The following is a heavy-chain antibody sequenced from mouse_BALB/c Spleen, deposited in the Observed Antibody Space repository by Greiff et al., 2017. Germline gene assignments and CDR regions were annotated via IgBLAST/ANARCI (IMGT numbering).Heavy chain of an antibody. CDR1: GYTFTSYW. CDR2: INPSTGYT. Sequence: VQVVESGAELAKPGASVKISCKASGYTFTSYWMHWVKQRPGQGLEWIGYINPSTGYTEYNQKFKDKATLTAYKSSSTAYMQLSSLTSEDSAVYYCARTPPDGGYWYFDVWGAGTTVTVSS. CDR3: ARTPPDGGYWYFDV. V-gene: IGHV1-7*01. J-gene: IGHJ1*01. D-gene: IGHD1-1*02.